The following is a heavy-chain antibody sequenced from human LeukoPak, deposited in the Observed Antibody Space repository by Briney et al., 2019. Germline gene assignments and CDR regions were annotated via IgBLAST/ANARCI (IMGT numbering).Heavy chain of an antibody. J-gene: IGHJ4*02. V-gene: IGHV3-21*01. Sequence: WVRRAPGKGLEWVSSKSSSSSYLCYADSLTGRFTISRDNAKNSLYLQMNSLRAEDTAVYYCARRSSWFGELFGGFDYWGQGTLVTVSS. D-gene: IGHD3-10*01. CDR2: KSSSSSYL. CDR3: ARRSSWFGELFGGFDY.